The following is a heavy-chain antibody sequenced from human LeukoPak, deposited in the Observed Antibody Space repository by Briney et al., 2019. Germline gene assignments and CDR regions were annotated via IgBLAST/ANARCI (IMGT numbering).Heavy chain of an antibody. CDR1: GFSFSSYA. D-gene: IGHD3-10*01. Sequence: GGSLRLSCAASGFSFSSYAMSWVRQAPGKGLEWVSAISGSGGSTYYADSVKGRFTISRDNSKNTLYLQMNSLRAEDTAVYYCAKDQGDITMVRGGENDAFDIWGQGTMVTVSS. CDR2: ISGSGGST. J-gene: IGHJ3*02. CDR3: AKDQGDITMVRGGENDAFDI. V-gene: IGHV3-23*01.